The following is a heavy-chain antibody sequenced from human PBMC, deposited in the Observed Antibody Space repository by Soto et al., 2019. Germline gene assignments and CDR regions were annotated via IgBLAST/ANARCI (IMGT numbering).Heavy chain of an antibody. J-gene: IGHJ4*02. V-gene: IGHV4-39*01. Sequence: QLQLQESGPGLVKPSETLSLTCIVSGDSISSGSYYWGWIRQPPGTGLEWIGSIYYFGSTYYNPSLKSRVSISVDTSNNQFSLKLSSVTAADTAVYYCARLTSGSYPRVFAYWGQGTLVTVSS. D-gene: IGHD1-26*01. CDR1: GDSISSGSYY. CDR3: ARLTSGSYPRVFAY. CDR2: IYYFGST.